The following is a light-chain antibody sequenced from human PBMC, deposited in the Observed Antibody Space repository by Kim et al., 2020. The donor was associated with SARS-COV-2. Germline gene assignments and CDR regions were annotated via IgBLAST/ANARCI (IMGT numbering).Light chain of an antibody. CDR1: RGNGRYA. V-gene: IGLV4-69*01. CDR3: QTWGTGIRV. CDR2: LNSDGSH. J-gene: IGLJ2*01. Sequence: ASVKLTCTLSRGNGRYAIEWHQQQPEKGPRYLMKLNSDGSHSKGDGIPDRFSGSSSGAERYLTISSLQSEDEADYYCQTWGTGIRVFGGGTQLTVL.